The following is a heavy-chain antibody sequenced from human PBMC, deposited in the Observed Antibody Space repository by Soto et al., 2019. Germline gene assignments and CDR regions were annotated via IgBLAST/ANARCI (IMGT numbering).Heavy chain of an antibody. D-gene: IGHD3-22*01. Sequence: GGSLRLSCAASGFTFSSYSMNWVRQAPGKGLEWVSSISSSSSYIYYADSVKGRFTISRDNAKNSLYLQMNSLRAEDTAVYYCASETPNYYDSSGYDAFDIWGQGXMVTV. J-gene: IGHJ3*02. CDR3: ASETPNYYDSSGYDAFDI. V-gene: IGHV3-21*01. CDR1: GFTFSSYS. CDR2: ISSSSSYI.